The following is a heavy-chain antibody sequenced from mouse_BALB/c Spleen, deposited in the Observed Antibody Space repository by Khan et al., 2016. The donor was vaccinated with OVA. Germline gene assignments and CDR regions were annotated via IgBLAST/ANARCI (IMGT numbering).Heavy chain of an antibody. J-gene: IGHJ1*01. CDR2: IYPGGYFT. D-gene: IGHD3-1*01. CDR3: ARWANWDFDV. V-gene: IGHV1-63*02. CDR1: GYTFTNYW. Sequence: VQLQQSGGEVVRPGTSVKISCKASGYTFTNYWLGWVRQRPGHGLEWIGDIYPGGYFTNYNEQFKGKATLTVDTSSSTANMQLSSLTSEDSAVYFGARWANWDFDVWGAGTTVTVSS.